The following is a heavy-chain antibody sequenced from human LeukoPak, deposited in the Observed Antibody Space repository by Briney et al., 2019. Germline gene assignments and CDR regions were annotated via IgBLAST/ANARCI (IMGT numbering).Heavy chain of an antibody. CDR1: GFTVSSNY. CDR3: AREPGTDYRKYYFDY. Sequence: PGGSLRLSCAASGFTVSSNYMSWVRQAPGMGLEWVSVIYSGGTTYYADSVTGRFIISRDNSKNMLYLQMNSLRAEDTAVYYCAREPGTDYRKYYFDYWGQGTLVTVSS. D-gene: IGHD3/OR15-3a*01. V-gene: IGHV3-53*01. CDR2: IYSGGTT. J-gene: IGHJ4*02.